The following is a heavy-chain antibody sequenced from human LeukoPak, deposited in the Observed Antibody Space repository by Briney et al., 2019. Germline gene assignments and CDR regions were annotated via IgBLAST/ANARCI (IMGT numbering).Heavy chain of an antibody. J-gene: IGHJ5*02. CDR3: TTYCLGTYCGGVQQFDP. CDR1: GFTFSNAW. CDR2: IKSKTDGGTT. D-gene: IGHD2-21*01. Sequence: GGSLRLSCAASGFTFSNAWMSWVRQAPGKGLEWVGRIKSKTDGGTTDYAAPVKGRFTISRDDSKNTLYLQMNSLKTEDTAVYYCTTYCLGTYCGGVQQFDPWGQGTLVTVSS. V-gene: IGHV3-15*01.